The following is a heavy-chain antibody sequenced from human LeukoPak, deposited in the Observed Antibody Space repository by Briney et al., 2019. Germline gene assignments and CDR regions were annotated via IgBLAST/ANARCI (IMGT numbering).Heavy chain of an antibody. D-gene: IGHD3-22*01. Sequence: ESGPTLVNPTQTLTLTCTFSGFSLSTSGMCVSWIRQPPGKALEWLARIDWDDDKYYSTSLKTRLTISKDTSKNQVVLTMTNMDPVDTATYYCARIPGSRDSSGYYDYWGQGTLVTVSS. CDR2: IDWDDDK. J-gene: IGHJ4*02. CDR3: ARIPGSRDSSGYYDY. CDR1: GFSLSTSGMC. V-gene: IGHV2-70*11.